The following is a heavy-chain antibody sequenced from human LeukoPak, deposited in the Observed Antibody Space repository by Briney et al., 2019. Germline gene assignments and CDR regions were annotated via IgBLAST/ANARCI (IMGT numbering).Heavy chain of an antibody. J-gene: IGHJ4*02. CDR3: AKEFALYYFDY. V-gene: IGHV3-74*01. CDR2: INSDGSWT. Sequence: GGSLRLSCAASGNYWMHWVRQAPGKGLVWVSHINSDGSWTSYADSVKDRFTISRDNSKNTLYLQMNSLRAEDTAVYYCAKEFALYYFDYWGQGTLVTVSS. CDR1: GNYW.